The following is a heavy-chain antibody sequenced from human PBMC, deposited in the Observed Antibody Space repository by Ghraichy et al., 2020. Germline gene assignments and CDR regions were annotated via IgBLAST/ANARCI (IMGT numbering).Heavy chain of an antibody. J-gene: IGHJ4*02. CDR2: IYSSGST. CDR3: ARELSGSYGQADY. V-gene: IGHV4-4*07. Sequence: TLSLTCTVSGGSISGYYWTWIRQSAGKGLEWIGRIYSSGSTSYNPSLRSRLTMSVEPSKSQFSLKLSSVTAADTAVYYCARELSGSYGQADYWGRGTQVTVSS. CDR1: GGSISGYY. D-gene: IGHD1-26*01.